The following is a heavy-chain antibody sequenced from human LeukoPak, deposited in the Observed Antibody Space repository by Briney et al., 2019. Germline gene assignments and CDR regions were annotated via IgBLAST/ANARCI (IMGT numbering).Heavy chain of an antibody. Sequence: ASVKVSCKASGGTFSSYAISWVRQAPGQGLEWMGGIIPIFGTANYAQKFQGRVTITTDESTSTAYMELSSLRSEDTAVYYCARDSWGHDAFDIWGQGTMVTVSS. CDR2: IIPIFGTA. J-gene: IGHJ3*02. D-gene: IGHD3-16*01. CDR1: GGTFSSYA. CDR3: ARDSWGHDAFDI. V-gene: IGHV1-69*05.